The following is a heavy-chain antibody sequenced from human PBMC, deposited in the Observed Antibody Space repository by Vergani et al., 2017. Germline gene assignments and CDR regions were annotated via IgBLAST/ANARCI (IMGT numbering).Heavy chain of an antibody. V-gene: IGHV3-23*01. CDR1: GFTFSTYA. CDR2: RSASDRRT. J-gene: IGHJ3*02. CDR3: AKVGRSEVAGTFGAFDI. Sequence: EVQLLESGGGLVQPGGSLRLSCAASGFTFSTYAMTWVRQAPGKGLEWVSTRSASDRRTHYADSVKGRFTISRDISKNTLFLHMNSLRPEDTAVYYCAKVGRSEVAGTFGAFDIWGQGTMVTVSS. D-gene: IGHD6-19*01.